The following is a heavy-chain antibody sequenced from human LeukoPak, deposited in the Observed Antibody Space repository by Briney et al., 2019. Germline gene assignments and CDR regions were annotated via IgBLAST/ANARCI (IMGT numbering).Heavy chain of an antibody. CDR3: AKRTRDGFNTPIDL. D-gene: IGHD5-24*01. J-gene: IGHJ5*02. V-gene: IGHV3-23*01. Sequence: GGSLRLSCAASGFTLSNYAMNWVRQAPGKGLEWVSGISYIDVETYYADSVKGRFTISSDNSMNTLYLQMDSLTVEDTAVYYCAKRTRDGFNTPIDLWGQGTLVTVS. CDR2: ISYIDVET. CDR1: GFTLSNYA.